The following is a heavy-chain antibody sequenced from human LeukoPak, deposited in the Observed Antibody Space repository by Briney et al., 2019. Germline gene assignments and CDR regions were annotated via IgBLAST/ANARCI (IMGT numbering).Heavy chain of an antibody. V-gene: IGHV5-51*01. J-gene: IGHJ4*02. Sequence: GESLKISCRASGYSFSSDWIVWVRQMPGKGLEWMGIIYPGDSDTRYSPSFQGQVTISADKSISTAYLQWSSLKASDTAMYYCARVYYDSSGYSWSHWGQGTLVTVSS. CDR3: ARVYYDSSGYSWSH. D-gene: IGHD3-22*01. CDR2: IYPGDSDT. CDR1: GYSFSSDW.